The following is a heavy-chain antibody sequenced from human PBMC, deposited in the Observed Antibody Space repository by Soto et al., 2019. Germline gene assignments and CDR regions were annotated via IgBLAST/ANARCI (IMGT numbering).Heavy chain of an antibody. J-gene: IGHJ6*03. V-gene: IGHV1-18*01. CDR1: GYTFTSYG. CDR2: ISAYNGNT. D-gene: IGHD3-10*01. Sequence: QVQLVQSGAEVKKPGASVKVSCKASGYTFTSYGISWVRQAAGQGLEWMGWISAYNGNTNYGQKLQGRVTMTTDTSTSTAYMELRSLRSDDTAVYYCASKDYGSGSYSPREDYCYYMDVWGKGTTVTVSS. CDR3: ASKDYGSGSYSPREDYCYYMDV.